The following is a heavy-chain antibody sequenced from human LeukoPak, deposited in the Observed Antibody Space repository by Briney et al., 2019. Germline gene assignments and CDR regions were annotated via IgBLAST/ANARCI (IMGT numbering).Heavy chain of an antibody. J-gene: IGHJ4*02. Sequence: GGSLRLSCAASGFTFSSYSMNWVRQAPGKGLEWVSSISSSSYIYYADSVKGRFTISRDNAKNSLYLQMNSLRAEDTAVYYCARDASIAAAPYWGQGTLVTVSS. CDR2: ISSSSYI. V-gene: IGHV3-21*01. CDR3: ARDASIAAAPY. CDR1: GFTFSSYS. D-gene: IGHD6-13*01.